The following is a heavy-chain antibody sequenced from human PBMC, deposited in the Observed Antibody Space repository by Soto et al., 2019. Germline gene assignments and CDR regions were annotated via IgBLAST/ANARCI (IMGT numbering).Heavy chain of an antibody. CDR1: GGSISSGGYY. CDR3: ATDAYCGGDCYYY. D-gene: IGHD2-21*02. V-gene: IGHV4-31*03. Sequence: SETLSLTCTVSGGSISSGGYYWSWIRQHPGKGLEWIGYIYYSGSTYYNPSLKSRVTISVDTSKNQFSLKLSSVTAADTAVYYCATDAYCGGDCYYYWGQGTLVTVSS. J-gene: IGHJ4*02. CDR2: IYYSGST.